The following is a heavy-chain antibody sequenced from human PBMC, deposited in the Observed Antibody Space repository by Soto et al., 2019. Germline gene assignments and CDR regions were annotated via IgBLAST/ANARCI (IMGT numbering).Heavy chain of an antibody. CDR1: GFTFSSYG. Sequence: QVQLVESGGGVVQPGRSLRLSCAASGFTFSSYGIHWVRQAPGKGLEWVAVISYDGSNKYYADSVKGRFTISRDNSKNTLYLQMNGLRAEDTAVYYCVSAYDSSGYYGLGWLDYWGQGTLVTVSS. CDR3: VSAYDSSGYYGLGWLDY. D-gene: IGHD3-22*01. V-gene: IGHV3-30*03. J-gene: IGHJ4*02. CDR2: ISYDGSNK.